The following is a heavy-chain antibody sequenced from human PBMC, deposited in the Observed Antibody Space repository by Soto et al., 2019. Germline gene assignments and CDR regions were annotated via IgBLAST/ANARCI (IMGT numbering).Heavy chain of an antibody. D-gene: IGHD2-2*01. Sequence: ASVKVSCKASGYTFTGYYMHWVRQAPGQGLEWMGWINPNSGGTNYAQKFQGRVTMTRDTSISTAYMELSRLRSDDTAVYYCARETGEYCSSTSCPDYHYGMDVWGQGTTVTVSS. V-gene: IGHV1-2*02. CDR3: ARETGEYCSSTSCPDYHYGMDV. CDR1: GYTFTGYY. J-gene: IGHJ6*02. CDR2: INPNSGGT.